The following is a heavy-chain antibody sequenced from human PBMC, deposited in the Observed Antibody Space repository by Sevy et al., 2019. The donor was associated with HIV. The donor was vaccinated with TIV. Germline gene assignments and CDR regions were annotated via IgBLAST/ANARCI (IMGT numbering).Heavy chain of an antibody. D-gene: IGHD6-19*01. CDR3: ASGWEYSSGWYGLTAEGAFDI. CDR1: GDSVSSNSAA. V-gene: IGHV6-1*01. CDR2: TYYRSKWYN. J-gene: IGHJ3*02. Sequence: SQTLSLTCAISGDSVSSNSAAWNWIRQSPSRGLEWLGRTYYRSKWYNDYAVSVKSRITINPDTSKNQFSLQLNSVTPEDTAVYYCASGWEYSSGWYGLTAEGAFDIWGQGTMVTVSS.